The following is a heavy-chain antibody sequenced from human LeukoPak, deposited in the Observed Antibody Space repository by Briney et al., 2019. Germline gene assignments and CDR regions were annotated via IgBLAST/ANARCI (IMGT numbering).Heavy chain of an antibody. D-gene: IGHD3-10*01. Sequence: PSETLSLTCTVFGGSISTNYWSWIRQPPGKGLEWIGYIYYSGRTNYNPSLKSRVTISVDTSKNQFSLKLSSVTAADTAVYYCARANYYGSGSYLGYFDYWGQGTLVTVSS. J-gene: IGHJ4*02. V-gene: IGHV4-59*12. CDR1: GGSISTNY. CDR3: ARANYYGSGSYLGYFDY. CDR2: IYYSGRT.